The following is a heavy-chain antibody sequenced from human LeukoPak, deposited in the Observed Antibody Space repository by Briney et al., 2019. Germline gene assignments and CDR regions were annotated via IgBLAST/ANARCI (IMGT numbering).Heavy chain of an antibody. Sequence: ASVKVSCKASGYTFTSYDINWVRQATGQGLEWMGWMNPNSGNTGYAQKFQGRVTITRNTSIGTAYMELSSLRSEDTAVYYCARNRMKTWFDPWGQGTLVTVSS. D-gene: IGHD2-8*01. CDR2: MNPNSGNT. CDR1: GYTFTSYD. CDR3: ARNRMKTWFDP. J-gene: IGHJ5*02. V-gene: IGHV1-8*03.